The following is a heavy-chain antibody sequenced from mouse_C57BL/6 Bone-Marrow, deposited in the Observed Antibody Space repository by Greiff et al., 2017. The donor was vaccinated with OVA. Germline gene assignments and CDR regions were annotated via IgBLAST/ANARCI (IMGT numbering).Heavy chain of an antibody. CDR1: GFSLRTFGMG. CDR3: ARCYYGSTWYFDV. V-gene: IGHV8-8*01. Sequence: QVQLKESGPGILQPSQTLSLTCSFSGFSLRTFGMGVGWIRQPSGKGLEWLAHIWWDDDKYYNPALKSRLTISKDTSKNQVFLKIANVDTADTATYYCARCYYGSTWYFDVWGTGTTVTVSS. D-gene: IGHD1-1*01. J-gene: IGHJ1*03. CDR2: IWWDDDK.